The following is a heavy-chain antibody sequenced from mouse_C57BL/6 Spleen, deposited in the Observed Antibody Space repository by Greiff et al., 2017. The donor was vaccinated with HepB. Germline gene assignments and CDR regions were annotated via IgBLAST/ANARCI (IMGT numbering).Heavy chain of an antibody. V-gene: IGHV1-22*01. CDR3: ERAGSSYWYFDV. CDR2: INPNNGGT. CDR1: GYTFTDYN. Sequence: EVQLQQSGPELVKPGASVKMSCKASGYTFTDYNMHWVKQSHGKSLEWIGYINPNNGGTSYNQKFKGKATLTVNKSSSTAYMELRSLTSEDSAVYDYERAGSSYWYFDVWGTGTTVTVSS. J-gene: IGHJ1*03. D-gene: IGHD1-1*01.